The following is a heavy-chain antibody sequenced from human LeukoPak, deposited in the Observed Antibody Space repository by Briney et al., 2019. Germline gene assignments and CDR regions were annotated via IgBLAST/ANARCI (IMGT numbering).Heavy chain of an antibody. CDR1: GFTFSSYS. D-gene: IGHD3-22*01. J-gene: IGHJ4*02. Sequence: GGSLRLSCAASGFTFSSYSMNWVRQAPGKGLEWVTSISSSSYIYYADSVKGRFTISRDNAKNSLYLQMNSLRAEDTAVYYCARVSHYYDSSGSLDYWGQGTLVTVSS. CDR3: ARVSHYYDSSGSLDY. CDR2: ISSSSYI. V-gene: IGHV3-21*01.